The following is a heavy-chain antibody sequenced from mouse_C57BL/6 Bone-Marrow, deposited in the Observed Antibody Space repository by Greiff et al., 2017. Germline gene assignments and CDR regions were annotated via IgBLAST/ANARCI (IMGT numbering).Heavy chain of an antibody. CDR3: ARRATVVATSAWFAY. J-gene: IGHJ3*01. Sequence: QVQLQQSGAELARPGASVKLSCKASGYTFTSYGISWVKQRTGQGLEWIGEIYPRSGNTYYNEKFKGKATLTADKSSSTAYMELRSLTSEDSAVYFCARRATVVATSAWFAYWGQGTRVTVSA. CDR1: GYTFTSYG. V-gene: IGHV1-81*01. CDR2: IYPRSGNT. D-gene: IGHD1-1*01.